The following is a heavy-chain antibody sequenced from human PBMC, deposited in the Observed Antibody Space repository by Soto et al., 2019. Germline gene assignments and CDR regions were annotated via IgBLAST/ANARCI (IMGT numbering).Heavy chain of an antibody. CDR2: IIPMIGTA. J-gene: IGHJ4*02. CDR3: ASGIQLWLRRINNGYSG. CDR1: GGTFSTYA. D-gene: IGHD5-18*01. Sequence: QVQLVQSGAEVKKPESSVKVSCMAPGGTFSTYAISWVRQAPGQGLEWMGGIIPMIGTANYAQRFQDRVTITADESTNTVYMELSSLRSEDTAVYFCASGIQLWLRRINNGYSGWGQGTLVTVSS. V-gene: IGHV1-69*12.